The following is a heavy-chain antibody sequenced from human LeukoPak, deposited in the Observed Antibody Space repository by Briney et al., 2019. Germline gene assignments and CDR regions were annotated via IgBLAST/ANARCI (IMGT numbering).Heavy chain of an antibody. V-gene: IGHV3-48*01. CDR3: ARALRFGETFPAY. CDR2: ISSSSSTI. Sequence: PGGSLRLSCAASGLTISSYSMNWVRQAPGKGLQWVSYISSSSSTIYYADSVKGRFTISRDNAKNSLYLQMNSLRAEDTAVYYCARALRFGETFPAYWGQGTLVTVSS. D-gene: IGHD3-10*01. CDR1: GLTISSYS. J-gene: IGHJ4*02.